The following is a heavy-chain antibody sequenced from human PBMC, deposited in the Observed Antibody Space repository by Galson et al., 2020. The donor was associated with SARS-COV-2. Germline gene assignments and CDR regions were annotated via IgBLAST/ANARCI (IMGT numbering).Heavy chain of an antibody. J-gene: IGHJ6*02. CDR3: AKGQNYDILTGYYINYYYYYGMDV. CDR1: GFTFSSYA. CDR2: ISGSGGST. D-gene: IGHD3-9*01. V-gene: IGHV3-23*01. Sequence: GGSLRLSCAASGFTFSSYAMSWVRQAPGKGLEWVSAISGSGGSTYYADSVKGRFTISRDNSKNTLYLQMNSLRAEDTAVYYCAKGQNYDILTGYYINYYYYYGMDVWGQGTTVTVSS.